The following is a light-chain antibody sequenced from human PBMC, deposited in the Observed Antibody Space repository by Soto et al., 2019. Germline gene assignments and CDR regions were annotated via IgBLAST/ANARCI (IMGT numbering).Light chain of an antibody. V-gene: IGKV1-5*01. CDR3: QQSYNTPYT. J-gene: IGKJ5*01. CDR2: DAS. CDR1: QSISSW. Sequence: DIQMTQSPSTLSASVGDRVTITCRASQSISSWLAWYQQKPGKAPKLLIYDASSLESGVPSRFSGSGSGTDFTLTISSLQPEDFATYYCQQSYNTPYTFGQGTRLEIK.